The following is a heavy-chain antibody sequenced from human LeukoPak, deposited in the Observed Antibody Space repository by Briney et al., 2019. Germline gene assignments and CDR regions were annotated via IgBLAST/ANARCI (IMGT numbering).Heavy chain of an antibody. CDR1: GGSINSYY. CDR3: ARLGLYFDY. J-gene: IGHJ4*02. CDR2: IYYSGSV. Sequence: SETLSLTCTVSGGSINSYYWSWIRQPPGKGLEWIGYIYYSGSVNYNPSLKSRVTISVDTSKNQFSLKLSSVTAADTAVYYCARLGLYFDYWGQGTLVTVSS. V-gene: IGHV4-59*08.